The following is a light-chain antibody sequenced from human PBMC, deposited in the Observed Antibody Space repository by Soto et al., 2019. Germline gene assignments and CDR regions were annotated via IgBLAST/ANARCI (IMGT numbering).Light chain of an antibody. Sequence: EIVMTQSPATLSVSPGERATLSCRASQSVTSNLAWYQQKPGQAPRLLVYVASTRAAGIPARFSGRGSGTDFTLTISSLQSEDFAVYYCQQYNDWPVTFGPGTKVDIK. V-gene: IGKV3-15*01. CDR3: QQYNDWPVT. J-gene: IGKJ3*01. CDR2: VAS. CDR1: QSVTSN.